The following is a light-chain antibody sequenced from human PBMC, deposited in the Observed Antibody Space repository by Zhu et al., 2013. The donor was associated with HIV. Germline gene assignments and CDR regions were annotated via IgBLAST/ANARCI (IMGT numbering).Light chain of an antibody. CDR1: QSVSSSY. CDR3: QQRDNWPH. Sequence: EIVLTQSPGTLSLSPGERATLSCRASQSVSSSYLAWYQQKPGQAPRLLIYGASSRATGIPDRFSGSGSGTDFTLTISRLEPEDFAVYYCQQRDNWPHFGGGTKVEIK. V-gene: IGKV3D-20*02. J-gene: IGKJ4*01. CDR2: GAS.